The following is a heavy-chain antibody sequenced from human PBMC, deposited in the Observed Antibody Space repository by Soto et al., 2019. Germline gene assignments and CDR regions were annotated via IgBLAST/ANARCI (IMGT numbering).Heavy chain of an antibody. V-gene: IGHV1-2*02. CDR1: GYTFTGYY. CDR2: INPNSGDT. Sequence: ASVKVSCKASGYTFTGYYIHWVRQAPGQGLEWMGWINPNSGDTNSAQKFQGRVTMTRDTSISTAYMELSGLRSDDTAVYYCARVPCITTTCSPLNWFDPWGQGTLVTVSS. J-gene: IGHJ5*02. D-gene: IGHD2-2*01. CDR3: ARVPCITTTCSPLNWFDP.